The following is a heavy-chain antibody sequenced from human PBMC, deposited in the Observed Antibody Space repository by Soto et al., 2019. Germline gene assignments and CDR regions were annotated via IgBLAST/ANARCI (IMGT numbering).Heavy chain of an antibody. V-gene: IGHV4-59*01. CDR3: ARYSGTYYVY. CDR1: GGSINCSN. J-gene: IGHJ4*02. CDR2: IYYSGST. D-gene: IGHD1-26*01. Sequence: QVQLQESGPGLVKPSETLSLTCSVSGGSINCSNWSWIRQPPGKGLEWIGCIYYSGSTSYNPSLKSRVHMSVDTSKNQFSLKLSSVTAADTAVYYCARYSGTYYVYWGQGTLVTVSS.